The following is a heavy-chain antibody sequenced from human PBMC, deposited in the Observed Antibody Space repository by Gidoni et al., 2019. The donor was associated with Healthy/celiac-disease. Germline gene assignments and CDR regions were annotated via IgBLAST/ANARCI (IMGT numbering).Heavy chain of an antibody. J-gene: IGHJ4*02. D-gene: IGHD1-7*01. CDR3: AILMGITGTDYYFDY. V-gene: IGHV1-8*01. Sequence: QVQLVQSGAEVQKPGASVKVSCKASGYTFTSYDINWVRQATGQGLEWMGWMNPNSGNTGYAQKFQGRVTMTRNTAISTAYMELSSLRSEDTAVYYCAILMGITGTDYYFDYWGQGTLVTVSA. CDR1: GYTFTSYD. CDR2: MNPNSGNT.